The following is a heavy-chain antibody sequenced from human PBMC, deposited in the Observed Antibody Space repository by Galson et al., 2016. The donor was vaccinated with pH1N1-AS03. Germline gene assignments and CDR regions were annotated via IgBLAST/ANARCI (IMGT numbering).Heavy chain of an antibody. J-gene: IGHJ3*01. Sequence: SLRLSCAASGFIFSNHGMHWVRQAPGKGLEWVAVISSHGKIDYYADSVRGRFTVSRDNSNNTLYLQMDSLRSDDTAVFYCARVLFGIARGESSAFDLWGQGTMVTVSS. V-gene: IGHV3-30*03. CDR3: ARVLFGIARGESSAFDL. D-gene: IGHD6-13*01. CDR1: GFIFSNHG. CDR2: ISSHGKID.